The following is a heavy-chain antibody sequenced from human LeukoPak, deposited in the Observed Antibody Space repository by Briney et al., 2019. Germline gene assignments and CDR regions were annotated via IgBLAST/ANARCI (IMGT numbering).Heavy chain of an antibody. Sequence: VASVKVSCKASGYTFTSYDINWVRQATGQGLEWMGWMNPNSANTGYAQKFQGRVTMTRNTSISTAYMELSSLRSEDTAVYYCARVHSVPRNYLPWGNYYYYYMDVWGKGTTVTVSS. CDR1: GYTFTSYD. CDR2: MNPNSANT. CDR3: ARVHSVPRNYLPWGNYYYYYMDV. D-gene: IGHD4-11*01. J-gene: IGHJ6*03. V-gene: IGHV1-8*01.